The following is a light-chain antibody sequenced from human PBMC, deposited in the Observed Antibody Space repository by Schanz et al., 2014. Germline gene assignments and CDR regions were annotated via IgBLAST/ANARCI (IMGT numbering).Light chain of an antibody. CDR1: HSVRTN. CDR3: QQRSNSWT. Sequence: VVVTQSPGTLSVFPGERATLSCRASHSVRTNLAWYQQKPGQPPRLLIFDASTRASGVPLRFSGSGSGTEFTLSITSLQSEDFAVYYCQQRSNSWTFGQGTKVESK. CDR2: DAS. J-gene: IGKJ1*01. V-gene: IGKV3-15*01.